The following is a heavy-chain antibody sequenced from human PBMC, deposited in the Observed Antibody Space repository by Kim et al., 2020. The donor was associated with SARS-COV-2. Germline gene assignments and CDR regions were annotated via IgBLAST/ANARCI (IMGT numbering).Heavy chain of an antibody. CDR2: IDPSDSYT. V-gene: IGHV5-10-1*01. Sequence: GESLKISCKGSGYSFTTYWLSWVRQMPGKGLEWMGRIDPSDSYTNYSPSFQGHVTIQPDKSIRTASPQWSSLKASDTAMYYCARQGPGAGFGELSRGDYYGMDVWGQGTTVTVSS. J-gene: IGHJ6*02. CDR1: GYSFTTYW. CDR3: ARQGPGAGFGELSRGDYYGMDV. D-gene: IGHD3-10*01.